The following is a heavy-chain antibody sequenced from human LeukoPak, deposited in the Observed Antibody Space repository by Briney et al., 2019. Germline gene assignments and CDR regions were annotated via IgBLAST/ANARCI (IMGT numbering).Heavy chain of an antibody. CDR2: ISAYNGNT. V-gene: IGHV1-18*01. J-gene: IGHJ4*02. Sequence: ASVKVSCKASGYTFINYGISWVRQAPGQGLEWMGWISAYNGNTNYAEKFQGRVTVTTDTPTSTAYMEVRSLRYDDTAVYYCARLSTSGVTNDYWGQGTLVTVSS. CDR3: ARLSTSGVTNDY. D-gene: IGHD3-10*01. CDR1: GYTFINYG.